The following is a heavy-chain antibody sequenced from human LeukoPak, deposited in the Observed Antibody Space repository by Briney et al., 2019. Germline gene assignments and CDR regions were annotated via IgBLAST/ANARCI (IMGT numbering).Heavy chain of an antibody. Sequence: PGGSLRLSCAASGFTFDDYAMHWVRQVAGKGLEWVSGISWNSGSIGYADSVKGRFTISRDNAKNSLYLQMNSLRAEDTALYYCAKDISSYSSGLDYWGQGTLVTVSS. V-gene: IGHV3-9*01. CDR3: AKDISSYSSGLDY. CDR2: ISWNSGSI. D-gene: IGHD6-19*01. J-gene: IGHJ4*02. CDR1: GFTFDDYA.